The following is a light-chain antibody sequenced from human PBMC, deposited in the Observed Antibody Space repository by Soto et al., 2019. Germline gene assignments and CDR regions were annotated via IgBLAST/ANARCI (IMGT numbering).Light chain of an antibody. V-gene: IGLV1-47*02. CDR2: SNN. CDR3: AAWDDSLSGYV. CDR1: SSNIGRNY. J-gene: IGLJ1*01. Sequence: QAVVTQPPSASGTPGQRVTISCSGSSSNIGRNYVYWYQQFPGTAPKLLIYSNNQRPSGVPDRFSGSKSDTSASLAISGLRSEDESDYYCAAWDDSLSGYVFGTGTKVTVL.